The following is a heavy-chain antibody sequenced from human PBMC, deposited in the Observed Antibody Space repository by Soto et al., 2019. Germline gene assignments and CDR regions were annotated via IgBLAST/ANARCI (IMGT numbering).Heavy chain of an antibody. CDR3: ARVPFGVGEWFDP. V-gene: IGHV4-31*03. CDR2: IYNTGAT. Sequence: PSETLSLTCTVSGGSISSDGYYWSWIRQFPGKGLEWIGYIYNTGATYYNPSLKSRLIISFGTSKNQFSLKLTSVTAADTAVYYCARVPFGVGEWFDPWGQGTLVTVSS. D-gene: IGHD3-10*01. J-gene: IGHJ5*02. CDR1: GGSISSDGYY.